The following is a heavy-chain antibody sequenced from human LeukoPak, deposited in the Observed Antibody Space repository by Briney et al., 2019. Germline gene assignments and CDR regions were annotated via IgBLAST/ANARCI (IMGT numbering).Heavy chain of an antibody. Sequence: GGSLRLSCAASGFTFDDYGMSWVRQAPGKGLEWVSGINWNGGSTGYADSVKGRFTISRDNAKNSLYLQMNSLRAEDTAVYYCARGGTYYYDSSGYPFDYWGQGTLVTVSS. CDR2: INWNGGST. CDR1: GFTFDDYG. J-gene: IGHJ4*02. CDR3: ARGGTYYYDSSGYPFDY. D-gene: IGHD3-22*01. V-gene: IGHV3-20*04.